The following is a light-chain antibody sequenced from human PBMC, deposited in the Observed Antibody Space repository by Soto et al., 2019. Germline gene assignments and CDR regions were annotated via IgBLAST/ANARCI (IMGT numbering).Light chain of an antibody. Sequence: DIQMTQSPSSLSASVGDIVTITCRASQGIGNYLAWYQQKPGKVTKLLISAASTLQPGVPSRLGGSGSGTHFTLTISSLEPEGVSTYYCQRYDSAPRTFGRGTKVELK. J-gene: IGKJ1*01. CDR2: AAS. CDR3: QRYDSAPRT. CDR1: QGIGNY. V-gene: IGKV1-27*01.